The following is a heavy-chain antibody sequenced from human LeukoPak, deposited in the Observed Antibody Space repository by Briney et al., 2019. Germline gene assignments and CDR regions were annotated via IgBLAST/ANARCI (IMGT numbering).Heavy chain of an antibody. Sequence: PSETLSLTCTVSGGSISNYYWTWIRQPPGKGLEWIGYIYSSGRTNYNPSLKSQVTMSVDTSKNQFSLKVISVTAADTAVYYCARLSAGFNSSYWFDPWGQGTLVTGSS. CDR3: ARLSAGFNSSYWFDP. CDR1: GGSISNYY. V-gene: IGHV4-4*09. D-gene: IGHD2/OR15-2a*01. J-gene: IGHJ5*02. CDR2: IYSSGRT.